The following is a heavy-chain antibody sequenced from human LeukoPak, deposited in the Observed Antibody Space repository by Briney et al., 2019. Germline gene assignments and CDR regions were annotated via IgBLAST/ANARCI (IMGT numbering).Heavy chain of an antibody. CDR1: GGSISSYY. D-gene: IGHD1-26*01. Sequence: SETLSLTCTVSGGSISSYYWSWIRQPPGKGLEWIGYIYYSGSTNYDPSPKSRVTISVDTSKNQFSLKLSSVTAADTAVYYCARQWELRGWFDPWGQGTLVTVSS. CDR3: ARQWELRGWFDP. CDR2: IYYSGST. J-gene: IGHJ5*02. V-gene: IGHV4-59*08.